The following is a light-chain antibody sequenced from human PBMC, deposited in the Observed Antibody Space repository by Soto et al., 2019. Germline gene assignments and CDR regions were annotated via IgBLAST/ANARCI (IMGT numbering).Light chain of an antibody. CDR3: QQRSNWPPEVT. CDR1: QSVSSY. V-gene: IGKV3-11*01. Sequence: EIVLTQSPATLSLSPGERATLSCRASQSVSSYLAWYQQKPGQAPRLLIYEASNRATGIPARVSGSGSGTDFTLTISSLEPEDFAVYYCQQRSNWPPEVTFGGGTKVEIK. CDR2: EAS. J-gene: IGKJ4*01.